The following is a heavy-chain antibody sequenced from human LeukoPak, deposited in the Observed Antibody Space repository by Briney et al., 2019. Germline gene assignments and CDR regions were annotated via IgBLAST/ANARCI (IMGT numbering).Heavy chain of an antibody. J-gene: IGHJ1*01. D-gene: IGHD5-18*01. CDR2: ISYDGSNK. CDR1: GSTFSSYG. CDR3: AKAGYSYGPAEYFQH. Sequence: GGSLRLSCAASGSTFSSYGMHWIRQAPGKGLEWVAVISYDGSNKYYADSVKGRFTISRDNSKNTLYLQMNSLRAEDTAVYYCAKAGYSYGPAEYFQHWGQGTLVTVSS. V-gene: IGHV3-30*18.